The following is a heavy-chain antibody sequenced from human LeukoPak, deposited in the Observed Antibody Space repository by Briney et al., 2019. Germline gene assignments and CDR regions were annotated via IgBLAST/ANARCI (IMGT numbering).Heavy chain of an antibody. Sequence: GGSLRLSCAASGFTFSSYAMNWVRQAPGKGLEWVSGISDSTYYADSVKGRFTISRDNSKNMLYLQMSSLRAEDTAVYYCARHRGGGLDVGGQGTTVTASS. J-gene: IGHJ6*02. V-gene: IGHV3-23*01. CDR3: ARHRGGGLDV. CDR2: ISDST. D-gene: IGHD3-16*01. CDR1: GFTFSSYA.